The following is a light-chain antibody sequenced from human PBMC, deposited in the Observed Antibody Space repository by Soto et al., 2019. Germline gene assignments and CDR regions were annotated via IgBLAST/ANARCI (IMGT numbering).Light chain of an antibody. Sequence: VLTQSPATRSLSAGERATLSCRSSQSVSINLAWYQQKPGQAPRLLLYGASSRATDIPDRFSGSGSGTDLTLTISRLEPEDFGVYYCQQYGSSPPFTFGPGTKVDIK. CDR3: QQYGSSPPFT. CDR1: QSVSIN. V-gene: IGKV3-20*01. CDR2: GAS. J-gene: IGKJ3*01.